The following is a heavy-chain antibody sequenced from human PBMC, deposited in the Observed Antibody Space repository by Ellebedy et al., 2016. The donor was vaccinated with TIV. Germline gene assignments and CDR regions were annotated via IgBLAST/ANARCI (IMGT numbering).Heavy chain of an antibody. CDR2: INPDSGGT. CDR3: ARVRRGSSGMDV. CDR1: GYIFIAYY. V-gene: IGHV1-2*02. Sequence: ASVKVSCKASGYIFIAYYLHWVRQAPGHGLEWMGWINPDSGGTNFAQKFQGRVTMTRDTSINTVYMQLSSLQSVDTAVYYCARVRRGSSGMDVWGQGTTVTVSS. J-gene: IGHJ6*02. D-gene: IGHD6-13*01.